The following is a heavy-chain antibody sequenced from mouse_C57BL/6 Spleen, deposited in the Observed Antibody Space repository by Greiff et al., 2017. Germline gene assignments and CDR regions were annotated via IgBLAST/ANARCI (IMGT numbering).Heavy chain of an antibody. J-gene: IGHJ3*01. D-gene: IGHD2-3*01. Sequence: DVKLQESGPELVKPGASVKIPCKASGYTFTDYNMDWVKQSHGKSLEWIGDINPNNGGTIYNQKFKGKATLTVDKSSSTAYMELRSLTSEDTAVYYCARGIYDGYSWFAYWGQGTLVTVSA. CDR3: ARGIYDGYSWFAY. CDR1: GYTFTDYN. V-gene: IGHV1-18*01. CDR2: INPNNGGT.